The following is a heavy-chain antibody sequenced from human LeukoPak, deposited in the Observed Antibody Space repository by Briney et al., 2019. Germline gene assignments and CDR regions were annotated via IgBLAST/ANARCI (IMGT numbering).Heavy chain of an antibody. J-gene: IGHJ4*02. CDR1: GDSISSGHY. Sequence: SETLSLTCAVSGDSISSGHYWGWIRQPPGKGLEWIGSIFHIGSTYYNPSLKSRLTISVDTSKNQFSLRLTSVTAADTAVYYCARLVTTVTTGADYWGRGTLVTVSS. CDR2: IFHIGST. D-gene: IGHD4-11*01. CDR3: ARLVTTVTTGADY. V-gene: IGHV4-38-2*01.